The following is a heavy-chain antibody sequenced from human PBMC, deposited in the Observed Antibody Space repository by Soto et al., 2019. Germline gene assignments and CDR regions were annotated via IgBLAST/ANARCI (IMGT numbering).Heavy chain of an antibody. CDR2: INPSGGST. V-gene: IGHV1-46*01. D-gene: IGHD1-20*01. CDR3: ARNNNWNDSTVDY. CDR1: GYTFTSYY. J-gene: IGHJ4*02. Sequence: QVQLVQSGAEVKKPGASVKVSCKASGYTFTSYYMHWVRQAPGQGLEWMGIINPSGGSTSYAQKFQGRVTMTRDTTTSTVYMELSSLRTEDTAVYYRARNNNWNDSTVDYWGQGNLVTVSS.